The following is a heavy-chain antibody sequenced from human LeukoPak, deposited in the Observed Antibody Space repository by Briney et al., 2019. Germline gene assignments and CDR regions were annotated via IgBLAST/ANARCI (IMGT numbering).Heavy chain of an antibody. CDR1: GYTFTIYD. Sequence: ASVKVSCKASGYTFTIYDINWVRQATGQGREWMGWMNPHSGNTGYAQKFQGRVTMTRNTYISTAYMELSSLRSEDTAVYYCARLSSHYGDYKVDPWGQGTLVTVSS. CDR3: ARLSSHYGDYKVDP. V-gene: IGHV1-8*01. D-gene: IGHD4-17*01. J-gene: IGHJ5*02. CDR2: MNPHSGNT.